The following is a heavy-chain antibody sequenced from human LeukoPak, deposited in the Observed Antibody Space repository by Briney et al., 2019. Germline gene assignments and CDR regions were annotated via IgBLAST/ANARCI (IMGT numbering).Heavy chain of an antibody. Sequence: GGSLRLSCAASGFTFSSYSMNWVRQAPGKGLEWVSYISSSSSTIYYADSVKGRFTISRDNAKNSLYLQMNSLRAEDTAVYYCARDNKVVGDSSSWTPLYYYYMDVWGKGTTVTVSS. CDR2: ISSSSSTI. D-gene: IGHD6-13*01. J-gene: IGHJ6*03. CDR1: GFTFSSYS. V-gene: IGHV3-48*01. CDR3: ARDNKVVGDSSSWTPLYYYYMDV.